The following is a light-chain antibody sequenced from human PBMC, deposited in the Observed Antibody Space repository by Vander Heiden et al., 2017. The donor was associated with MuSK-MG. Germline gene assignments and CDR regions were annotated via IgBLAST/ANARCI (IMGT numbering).Light chain of an antibody. J-gene: IGKJ1*01. V-gene: IGKV3-20*01. CDR3: QQYGSSPPWT. CDR2: RAS. Sequence: DIVLTQSPGTLSLSPGERAALSCRARQSVSDSSLAWYQQKPGQAPRLLIFRASSRATGIPDRFSGSGSGTDFTLAISRLEPEDFAVYYCQQYGSSPPWTFGQGTKVEIK. CDR1: QSVSDSS.